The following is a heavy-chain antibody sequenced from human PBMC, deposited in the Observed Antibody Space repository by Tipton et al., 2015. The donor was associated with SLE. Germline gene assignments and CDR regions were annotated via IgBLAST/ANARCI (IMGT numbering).Heavy chain of an antibody. CDR2: IIPSAGST. J-gene: IGHJ6*02. D-gene: IGHD3-10*01. V-gene: IGHV1-46*01. CDR3: AREVYSGSYYYYYGMDV. Sequence: QLVQSGPEVKQPGASVKVSCKASGYTFTSYYIHWVRQAPGQGLEWMGIIIPSAGSTNYAQKFQGRVTMTRDTSTSTVYMELSSLTSEDTAVYYCAREVYSGSYYYYYGMDVWGQGTTVTISS. CDR1: GYTFTSYY.